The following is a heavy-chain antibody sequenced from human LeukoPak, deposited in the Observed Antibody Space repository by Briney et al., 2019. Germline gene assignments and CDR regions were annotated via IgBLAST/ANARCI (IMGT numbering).Heavy chain of an antibody. CDR3: ARDANYYYGLDV. V-gene: IGHV4-34*01. J-gene: IGHJ6*02. CDR1: GGSFNGYY. Sequence: SDTLSLTCAVHGGSFNGYYWNWIRQSPGKGLEWIGEINHSGSTHYNPVFKSRVTISLDMSKSQFSLNLTSMTAADTAVYCCARDANYYYGLDVWGQGTTVTVSS. CDR2: INHSGST.